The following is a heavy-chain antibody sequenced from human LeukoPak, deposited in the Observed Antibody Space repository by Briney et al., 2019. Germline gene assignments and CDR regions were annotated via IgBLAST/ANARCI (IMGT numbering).Heavy chain of an antibody. CDR3: AKDEAAGTPNFFDS. J-gene: IGHJ4*02. CDR1: GFTFSSYG. D-gene: IGHD6-13*01. CDR2: IWYDGSNK. V-gene: IGHV3-33*06. Sequence: PGGSLRLSCAASGFTFSSYGMHWVRQAPGKGLEWVAVIWYDGSNKYYADSVKGRFTISRDNSKNTLSLQMNSLRADDTAIYYCAKDEAAGTPNFFDSWGQGTLVTVSS.